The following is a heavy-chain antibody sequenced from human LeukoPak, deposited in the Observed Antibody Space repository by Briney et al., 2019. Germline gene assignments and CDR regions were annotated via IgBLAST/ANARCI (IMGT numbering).Heavy chain of an antibody. CDR2: INWNGDRT. Sequence: GGSLRLSCAASGFTFYDYTMHWVRQAPGKGLEWVSLINWNGDRTYYADSVKGRFTISRDNSKNSLFLQMNSLRSEDTALYYCTRDTMAVAATGGMTHWGQGTLVTVSS. D-gene: IGHD6-19*01. CDR1: GFTFYDYT. J-gene: IGHJ4*02. CDR3: TRDTMAVAATGGMTH. V-gene: IGHV3-43*01.